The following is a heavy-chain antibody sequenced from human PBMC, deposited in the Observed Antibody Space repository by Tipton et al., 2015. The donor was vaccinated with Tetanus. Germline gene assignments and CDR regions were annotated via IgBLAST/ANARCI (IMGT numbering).Heavy chain of an antibody. D-gene: IGHD5-18*01. J-gene: IGHJ3*02. CDR1: GGSFSGYY. CDR2: INHSGST. CDR3: ARDRSYGPNDAFDI. V-gene: IGHV4-34*01. Sequence: GLVKPSETLSLTCTVYGGSFSGYYWSWIRQPPGKGLEWIGEINHSGSTNYSPSLKSRVTISVDTSKNQFSLKLSSVTAADTAVYYCARDRSYGPNDAFDIWGQGTMVTVSS.